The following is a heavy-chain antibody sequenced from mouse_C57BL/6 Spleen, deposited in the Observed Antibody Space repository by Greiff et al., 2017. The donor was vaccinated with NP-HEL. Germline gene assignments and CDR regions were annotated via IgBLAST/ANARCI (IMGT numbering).Heavy chain of an antibody. D-gene: IGHD1-1*01. V-gene: IGHV2-9-1*01. J-gene: IGHJ1*03. CDR2: IWTGGGT. CDR3: ARNYYGSSGDWYFDV. Sequence: VMLVESGPGLVAPSQSLSITCTVSGFSLTSYAISWVRQPPGKGLEWLGVIWTGGGTNYNSALKSRLSISKDNSKSQVFLKMNSLQTDDTARYYCARNYYGSSGDWYFDVWGTGTTVTVSS. CDR1: GFSLTSYA.